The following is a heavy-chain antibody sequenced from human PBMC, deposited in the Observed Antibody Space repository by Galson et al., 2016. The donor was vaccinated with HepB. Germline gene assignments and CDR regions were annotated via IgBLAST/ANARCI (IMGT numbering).Heavy chain of an antibody. CDR2: NSAHSGKS. Sequence: SVKVSCKASGYTFSTHGINWLRQAPGQGLEWMGWNSAHSGKSNYAQDVKGRLSMTIDTSTTTAYMELKSLRSDDTAIYCCAREGVYDWYPVVWGQGTLVTVS. CDR1: GYTFSTHG. V-gene: IGHV1-18*04. D-gene: IGHD5/OR15-5a*01. CDR3: AREGVYDWYPVV. J-gene: IGHJ2*01.